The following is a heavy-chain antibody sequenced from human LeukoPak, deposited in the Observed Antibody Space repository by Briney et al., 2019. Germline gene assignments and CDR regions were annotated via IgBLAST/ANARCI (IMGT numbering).Heavy chain of an antibody. J-gene: IGHJ5*02. CDR3: ARSSPRGSSSRFDP. Sequence: SETLSLTCAVYGGSFSGYYWSWIRQPPGKGLEWIGEINHSGSTNYNPSLKSRVTISVGTSKNQFSLKLSSVTAADTAVYYCARSSPRGSSSRFDPWGQGTLVTVSS. CDR1: GGSFSGYY. CDR2: INHSGST. D-gene: IGHD6-6*01. V-gene: IGHV4-34*01.